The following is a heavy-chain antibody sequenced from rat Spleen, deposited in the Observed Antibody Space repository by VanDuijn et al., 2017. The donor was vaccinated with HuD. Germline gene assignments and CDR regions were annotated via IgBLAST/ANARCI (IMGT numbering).Heavy chain of an antibody. V-gene: IGHV5-27*01. CDR3: TTENYWFAY. CDR1: GFTFSDYD. CDR2: ISTSGGST. J-gene: IGHJ3*01. Sequence: EVQLVESGGGLVQPGRSLKLSCAASGFTFSDYDMAWVRQAPTKGLEWVASISTSGGSTYYRDSVKGRFTVSRDDAKNTLYLQMDSLRSEDTATYYCTTENYWFAYWGQGTLVTVSS. D-gene: IGHD1-10*01.